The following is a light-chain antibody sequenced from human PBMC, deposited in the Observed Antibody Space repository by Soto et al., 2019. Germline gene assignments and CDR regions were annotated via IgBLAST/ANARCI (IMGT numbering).Light chain of an antibody. V-gene: IGKV3-15*01. CDR3: QQYNNWPPIT. J-gene: IGKJ5*01. CDR2: DTS. Sequence: EIVMTQSPATLSVSPVERATLSCRASQSVSSNLAWYQQRPGQAPRLLIYDTSTRATGIPARFSGSGSGTEFTLTISSLQSEDFAVYYCQQYNNWPPITFGQGTRLENK. CDR1: QSVSSN.